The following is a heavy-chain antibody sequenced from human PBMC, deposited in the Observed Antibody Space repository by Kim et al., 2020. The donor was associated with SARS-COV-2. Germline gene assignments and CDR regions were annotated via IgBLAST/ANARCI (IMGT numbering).Heavy chain of an antibody. CDR1: GFTFSSYG. CDR2: IWYDGSNK. J-gene: IGHJ4*02. V-gene: IGHV3-33*08. Sequence: GGSLRLSCAASGFTFSSYGMHWVRQAPGKGLEWVAVIWYDGSNKYYADSVKGRFTISRDNSKNTLYLQMNSLRAEDTAVYYCARDPLDIVATIFDYWGQGNLVTVSS. D-gene: IGHD5-12*01. CDR3: ARDPLDIVATIFDY.